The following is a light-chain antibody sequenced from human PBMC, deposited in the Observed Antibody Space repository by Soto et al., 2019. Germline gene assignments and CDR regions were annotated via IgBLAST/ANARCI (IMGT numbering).Light chain of an antibody. Sequence: EIVLTHSPGTLSLSPGERATLSFRSSQSVSSNFLAWYQEKPGQAPRLLIYGASSRATGIPDRFSGSGSGTDFTLTISRLEPEDFAVYYCQQYGSSGTFGQGTKVDIK. CDR2: GAS. V-gene: IGKV3-20*01. CDR3: QQYGSSGT. CDR1: QSVSSNF. J-gene: IGKJ1*01.